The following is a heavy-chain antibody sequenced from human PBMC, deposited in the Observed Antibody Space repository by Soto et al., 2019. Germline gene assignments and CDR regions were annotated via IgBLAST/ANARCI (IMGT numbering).Heavy chain of an antibody. CDR2: IKQDESEK. CDR3: TTSYYYDSRGYLEYYVYGMDV. V-gene: IGHV3-7*01. Sequence: EVQLVESGGGLVQPGGSLRLSCAASGFTFSNYWMNWVRQAPGKGLEWVANIKQDESEKYYVDSVKGRFTISRDNAENSLYLHMNSLRADDTAVYYCTTSYYYDSRGYLEYYVYGMDVWGHGTTVIVSS. CDR1: GFTFSNYW. D-gene: IGHD3-22*01. J-gene: IGHJ6*02.